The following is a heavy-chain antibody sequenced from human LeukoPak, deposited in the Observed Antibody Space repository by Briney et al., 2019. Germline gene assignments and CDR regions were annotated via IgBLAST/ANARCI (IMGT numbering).Heavy chain of an antibody. Sequence: ASVKFSCKVSGYTLTELSMHWVRQAPGKGLEWMGGFDPEDGETIYAQKFQGRVTMTEDTSTDTAYMELSSLRSEDTAVYYCARDADDYGDYALFDYWGQGTLVTVSS. CDR2: FDPEDGET. D-gene: IGHD4-17*01. J-gene: IGHJ4*02. CDR3: ARDADDYGDYALFDY. CDR1: GYTLTELS. V-gene: IGHV1-24*01.